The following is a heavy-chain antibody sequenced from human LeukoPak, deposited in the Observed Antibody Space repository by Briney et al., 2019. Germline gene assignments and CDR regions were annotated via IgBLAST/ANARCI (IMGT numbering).Heavy chain of an antibody. J-gene: IGHJ4*02. CDR2: IYPSGST. CDR3: ARRGSGYGWEDFDY. CDR1: GGSISRSNW. D-gene: IGHD5-18*01. V-gene: IGHV4-4*02. Sequence: PSGTLSLTCAVSGGSISRSNWWSWVRQPPGKGLEWIGEIYPSGSTNYNPSLKSRVTIFVDTSKNQLSLMLRSVTAADTAVYYCARRGSGYGWEDFDYWGQGILVTVSS.